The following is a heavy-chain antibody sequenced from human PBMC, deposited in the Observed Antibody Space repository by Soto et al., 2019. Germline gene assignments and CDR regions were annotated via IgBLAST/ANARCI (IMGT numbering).Heavy chain of an antibody. CDR1: GYTFTSYY. J-gene: IGHJ5*02. D-gene: IGHD6-19*01. V-gene: IGHV1-46*03. Sequence: ASVKVSCKASGYTFTSYYMHWVRQAPGQGLEWMGIINPSGGSTSYAQKFQGRVTMTRDASTSTVYMELSSLRSEDTAVYYCARAGWSDNWFDPWGQGTLVTVSS. CDR3: ARAGWSDNWFDP. CDR2: INPSGGST.